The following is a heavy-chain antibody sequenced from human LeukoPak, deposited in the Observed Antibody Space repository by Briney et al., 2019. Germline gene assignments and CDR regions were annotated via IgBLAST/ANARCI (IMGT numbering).Heavy chain of an antibody. CDR3: ARGGGLYYYDNSGYEY. CDR1: GDSVSSNVAA. J-gene: IGHJ4*02. CDR2: TYYRSKWYN. Sequence: SQTLSLTCGLSGDSVSSNVAAWNWLRQSPSRGLEWLGRTYYRSKWYNDYEASVKGRMSINPDTSKNQFSLQLNSVTPEDTAVYYCARGGGLYYYDNSGYEYWGQGTLVTVSS. V-gene: IGHV6-1*01. D-gene: IGHD3-22*01.